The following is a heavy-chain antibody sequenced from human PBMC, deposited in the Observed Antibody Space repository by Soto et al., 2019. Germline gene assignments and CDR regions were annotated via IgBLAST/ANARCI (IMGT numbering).Heavy chain of an antibody. J-gene: IGHJ3*02. CDR1: GFTFSSYG. CDR2: IWYDGSNK. D-gene: IGHD3-10*01. CDR3: AGEHYGSGSIAFDI. Sequence: QVQLVESGGGVVQPGRSLRLSCAASGFTFSSYGMHWVRQAPGKGLEWVAVIWYDGSNKYYADSVKGRFTISRDNSKNTLYLQMNSLRAEDTVVYYCAGEHYGSGSIAFDIWGQGTMVTVSS. V-gene: IGHV3-33*01.